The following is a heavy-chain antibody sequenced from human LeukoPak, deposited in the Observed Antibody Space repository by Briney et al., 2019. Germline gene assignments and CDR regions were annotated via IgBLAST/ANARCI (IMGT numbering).Heavy chain of an antibody. CDR3: ATDLSHVYSSSSRDY. J-gene: IGHJ4*02. CDR1: GYILTELS. V-gene: IGHV1-24*01. Sequence: ASVKVSCKVSGYILTELSMHWVRQAPGKGLEWMGGFDPEDGETIYAQKFQGRVTMTEDTSTDTAYMELSSLRSEDTAVYYCATDLSHVYSSSSRDYWGQGTLVTVSS. D-gene: IGHD6-13*01. CDR2: FDPEDGET.